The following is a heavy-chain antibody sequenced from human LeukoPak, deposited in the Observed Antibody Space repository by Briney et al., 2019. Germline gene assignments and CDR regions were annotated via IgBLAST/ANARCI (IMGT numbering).Heavy chain of an antibody. CDR2: TYYRSKWYN. CDR1: GDSVSSNSAA. V-gene: IGHV6-1*01. Sequence: QTLSLTCAISGDSVSSNSAAWNWIRQSPSRGLEWLGRTYYRSKWYNDYAVSVKSRITINPDTSKNQFSLQLNSVTPEDTAVYYCARGNDYVWGSYPGWFDPWGQGTLVTVSS. CDR3: ARGNDYVWGSYPGWFDP. D-gene: IGHD3-16*02. J-gene: IGHJ5*02.